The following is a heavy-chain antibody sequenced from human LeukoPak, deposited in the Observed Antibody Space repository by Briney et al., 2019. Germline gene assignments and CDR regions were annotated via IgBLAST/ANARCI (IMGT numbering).Heavy chain of an antibody. V-gene: IGHV4-30-4*01. Sequence: PSETLFLTCTVSGGSISSGDYYWSWIRQPPGKGLEWIGYIYYSGSTYYNPSLKSRVTISVDTSKNQFSLKLSSVTAADTAVYYCARGDILTGSGPAFGYWGQGTLVTVSS. D-gene: IGHD3-9*01. J-gene: IGHJ4*02. CDR1: GGSISSGDYY. CDR3: ARGDILTGSGPAFGY. CDR2: IYYSGST.